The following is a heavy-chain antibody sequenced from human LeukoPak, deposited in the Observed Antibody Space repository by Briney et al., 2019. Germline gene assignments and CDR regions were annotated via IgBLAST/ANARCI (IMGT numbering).Heavy chain of an antibody. J-gene: IGHJ4*02. CDR2: IYYSGST. D-gene: IGHD5-12*01. Sequence: NTSETLSLTCSVSGGYISSHYWSWIRQPPGKGLEWIGYIYYSGSTNYNPSLMSRVTISVDTSKNQFYLNLTSVTAADTAVYYCAREPTSGREPTSGRPLDYWGQGTLVTVSS. CDR3: AREPTSGREPTSGRPLDY. CDR1: GGYISSHY. V-gene: IGHV4-59*11.